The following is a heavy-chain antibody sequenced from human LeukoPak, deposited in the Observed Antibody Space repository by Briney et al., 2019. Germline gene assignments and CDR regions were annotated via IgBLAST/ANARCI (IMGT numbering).Heavy chain of an antibody. Sequence: GASVKVSCKASGYIFTTYYMHWLRQAPGQGPEWMGIINPRGGSTDYAQKFQGRVTMTRDMSTSTVYMELSSLRSEDTAVYYCARGLIAAAGIAYWGQGTLVTVSS. D-gene: IGHD6-13*01. V-gene: IGHV1-46*01. J-gene: IGHJ4*02. CDR2: INPRGGST. CDR3: ARGLIAAAGIAY. CDR1: GYIFTTYY.